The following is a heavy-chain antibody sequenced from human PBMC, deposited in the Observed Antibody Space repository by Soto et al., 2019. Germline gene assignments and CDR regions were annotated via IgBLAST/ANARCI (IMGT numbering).Heavy chain of an antibody. D-gene: IGHD3-3*01. CDR1: GYSLTGYY. Sequence: QVQLVQSGAEVKKPGASVRVSCTTSGYSLTGYYLHWVRQAPGQGLEWMGRINPKSGDTDYAQKFPGWVTMTTDTSSNAAYMDLTRLTSNDTTIYYCARGGTIRQTSFGLVIVGRFDPWGQGTLVTVSS. J-gene: IGHJ5*02. CDR3: ARGGTIRQTSFGLVIVGRFDP. CDR2: INPKSGDT. V-gene: IGHV1-2*04.